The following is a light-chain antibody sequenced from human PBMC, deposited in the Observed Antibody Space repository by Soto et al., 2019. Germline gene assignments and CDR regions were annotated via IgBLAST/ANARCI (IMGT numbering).Light chain of an antibody. Sequence: QSALTQSPSTSATPGQGVSISCSGAGSNIGTFYVSWYQHVPGTAPRLLIYANNQRPSGVPDRFSGSKSGTSASLAISGLRSEDEAYYYCTAWDDNLSAVVFGGGTKVTVL. V-gene: IGLV1-47*02. CDR1: GSNIGTFY. CDR2: ANN. CDR3: TAWDDNLSAVV. J-gene: IGLJ2*01.